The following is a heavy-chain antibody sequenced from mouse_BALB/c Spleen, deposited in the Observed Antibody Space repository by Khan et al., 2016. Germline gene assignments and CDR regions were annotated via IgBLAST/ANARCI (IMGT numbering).Heavy chain of an antibody. V-gene: IGHV9-3*02. CDR3: ARMRVYYRYDGHFDY. J-gene: IGHJ2*01. CDR1: GYTFTNYG. CDR2: IHTNTGEP. Sequence: QIQLVQSGPELKKPGETVKISCKATGYTFTNYGMNWVKQAPGKGLKWMGWIHTNTGEPTYAEEFKGRFAFSLETSASTAYLQINNLKNEDTATYFCARMRVYYRYDGHFDYWCQGTTLTVSS. D-gene: IGHD2-14*01.